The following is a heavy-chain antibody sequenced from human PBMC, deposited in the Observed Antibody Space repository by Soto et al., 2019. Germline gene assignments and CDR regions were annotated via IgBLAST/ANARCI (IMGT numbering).Heavy chain of an antibody. J-gene: IGHJ4*02. CDR3: ARDHYGDYVAQLDY. CDR2: ISAYNGNT. D-gene: IGHD4-17*01. Sequence: ASVKVSCKASGYTFTSYGISWVRQAPGQGLEWMGWISAYNGNTNYAQKLQGRVTMTTDTSTSTAYMELRSLRSDDTAVYYCARDHYGDYVAQLDYWGQGTLVTVSS. V-gene: IGHV1-18*01. CDR1: GYTFTSYG.